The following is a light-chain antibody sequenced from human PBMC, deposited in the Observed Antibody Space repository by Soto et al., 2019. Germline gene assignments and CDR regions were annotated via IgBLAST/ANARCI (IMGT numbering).Light chain of an antibody. CDR2: DAS. Sequence: EIVLTQSPGTLSLSPGERATLSCRATESVVSNYLAWYQLKPGQAPRLLIYDASSRATGIPDRFSGSGSGTDFILTISRLEPEDFAVYYCQQYGSIPWTFGQGTKVEIK. V-gene: IGKV3-20*01. J-gene: IGKJ1*01. CDR1: ESVVSNY. CDR3: QQYGSIPWT.